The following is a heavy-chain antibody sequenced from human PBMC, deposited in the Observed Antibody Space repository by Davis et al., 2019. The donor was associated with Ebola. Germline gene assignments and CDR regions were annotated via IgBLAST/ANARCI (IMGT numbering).Heavy chain of an antibody. Sequence: MPSETLSLTCAVYGGSFSGYYWSWIRQPPGKGLEWIGEINQSGSTNYNPSLKSRVTISVDTSKNQFSLKLSSVTAADTAVYYCARLPLYCSGGSCYFGYFDYWGQGTLVTVSS. V-gene: IGHV4-34*01. CDR2: INQSGST. J-gene: IGHJ4*02. CDR1: GGSFSGYY. D-gene: IGHD2-15*01. CDR3: ARLPLYCSGGSCYFGYFDY.